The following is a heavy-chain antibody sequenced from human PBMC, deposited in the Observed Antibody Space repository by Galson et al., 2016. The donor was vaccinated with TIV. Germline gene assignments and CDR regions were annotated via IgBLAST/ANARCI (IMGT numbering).Heavy chain of an antibody. J-gene: IGHJ4*02. V-gene: IGHV3-23*01. Sequence: LRLSCAASRFTFSSYAMSWVRQAPGKGLEWVSAISLSGGRTYYADSVKGRFTFSRDNSKNTLYLQMDRLRAEDTAVYYCARGGGYGDVYFDFWGQGSLVAVSS. CDR2: ISLSGGRT. CDR1: RFTFSSYA. D-gene: IGHD4-17*01. CDR3: ARGGGYGDVYFDF.